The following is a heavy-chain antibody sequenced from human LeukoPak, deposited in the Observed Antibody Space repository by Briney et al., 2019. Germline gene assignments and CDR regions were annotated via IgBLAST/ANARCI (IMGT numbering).Heavy chain of an antibody. J-gene: IGHJ4*02. CDR3: ARQASAGYSYGLDY. V-gene: IGHV5-51*01. D-gene: IGHD5-18*01. Sequence: GESLKISCTGSGYIFTSYWIGWVRQMPGKGLEWMGIIYPGDSDTRYSPSFQGQVTISADKSIGTAYLQWSRLKASDTAMYYCARQASAGYSYGLDYWGQGTLVTVSS. CDR1: GYIFTSYW. CDR2: IYPGDSDT.